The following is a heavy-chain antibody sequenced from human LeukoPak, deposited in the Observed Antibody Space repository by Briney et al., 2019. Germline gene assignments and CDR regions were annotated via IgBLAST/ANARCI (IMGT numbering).Heavy chain of an antibody. J-gene: IGHJ4*02. V-gene: IGHV3-21*01. CDR3: ARGPDYDILTGQFDY. CDR1: GFTFSRYS. D-gene: IGHD3-9*01. Sequence: PGGSLRLSCATSGFTFSRYSMNWVRQAPGKGLEWVSSISRSSTYIYYADSVKGRFTISRDNAKNSLYLQMNSPRAEDTAVYYCARGPDYDILTGQFDYWGQGTLVTVSS. CDR2: ISRSSTYI.